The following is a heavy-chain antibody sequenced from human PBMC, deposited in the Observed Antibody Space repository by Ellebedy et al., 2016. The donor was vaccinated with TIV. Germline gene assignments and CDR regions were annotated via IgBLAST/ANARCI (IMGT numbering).Heavy chain of an antibody. J-gene: IGHJ4*02. CDR1: GFTFGTYP. V-gene: IGHV3-23*01. D-gene: IGHD1-1*01. Sequence: GESLKISCAASGFTFGTYPMTWVRQAPGKGLEWVSIISANGGTTYYADSVKGGFTISTDDSRTTLFLQMNSLRADDTAVYYCAQDAQGYAFAWGQGTLVTVSS. CDR2: ISANGGTT. CDR3: AQDAQGYAFA.